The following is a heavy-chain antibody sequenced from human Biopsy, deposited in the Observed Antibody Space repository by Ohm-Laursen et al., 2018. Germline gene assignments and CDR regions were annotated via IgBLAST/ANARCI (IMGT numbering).Heavy chain of an antibody. CDR1: GFTFGHYA. J-gene: IGHJ2*01. CDR2: IWYDGTNE. V-gene: IGHV3-33*04. Sequence: PRLSCTASGFTFGHYAMHWVRQAPGKGLEWISLIWYDGTNEDYADSVKGRFTISRDNSKNTLYLQINTLTLEDTAFYYCARGLSSGWYGYFDVWGRGTLVTVSS. D-gene: IGHD6-19*01. CDR3: ARGLSSGWYGYFDV.